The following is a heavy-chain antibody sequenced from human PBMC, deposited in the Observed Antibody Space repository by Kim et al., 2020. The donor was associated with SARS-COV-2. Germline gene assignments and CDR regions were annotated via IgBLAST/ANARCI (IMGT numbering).Heavy chain of an antibody. CDR3: AREGVIGDLSGATGMDV. D-gene: IGHD3-10*01. J-gene: IGHJ6*02. V-gene: IGHV3-30*07. Sequence: SVKGRFTISRDNSKNTVYLQMNSLRAEDTAVYYCAREGVIGDLSGATGMDVWGQGTTVTVSS.